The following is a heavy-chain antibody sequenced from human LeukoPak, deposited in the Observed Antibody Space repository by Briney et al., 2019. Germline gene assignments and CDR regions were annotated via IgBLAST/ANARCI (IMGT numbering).Heavy chain of an antibody. CDR3: ARRCYTDSCDL. Sequence: PSETLSLTCTVSGGSISSYYWTWSRQPPGKGLEWIGYIYYSGSTNYNPSLKSRVTISVDTSKNQFSLKLTSVTAADTAVYYCARRCYTDSCDLWGRGTLVTVSS. CDR1: GGSISSYY. D-gene: IGHD2-2*02. CDR2: IYYSGST. J-gene: IGHJ2*01. V-gene: IGHV4-59*01.